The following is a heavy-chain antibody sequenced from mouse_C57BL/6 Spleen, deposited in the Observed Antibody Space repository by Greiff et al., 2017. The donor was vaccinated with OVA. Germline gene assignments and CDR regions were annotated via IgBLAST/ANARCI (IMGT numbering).Heavy chain of an antibody. Sequence: EVMLVESGGDLVKPGGSLKLSCAASGFTFSSYGMSWVRQTPDKSLEWVGTISSGGSYTYYPDSVKGLCSMSRDNAKKTLYLQKSRLKSENTAMYYSEIQGGYDYEGDAMDYWGQGTSVTVSS. CDR2: ISSGGSYT. D-gene: IGHD2-4*01. V-gene: IGHV5-6*01. CDR3: EIQGGYDYEGDAMDY. CDR1: GFTFSSYG. J-gene: IGHJ4*01.